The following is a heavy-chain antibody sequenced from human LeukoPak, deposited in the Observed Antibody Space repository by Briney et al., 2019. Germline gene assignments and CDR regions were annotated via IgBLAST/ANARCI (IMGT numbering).Heavy chain of an antibody. J-gene: IGHJ5*02. V-gene: IGHV4-39*01. D-gene: IGHD6-19*01. CDR3: ARPAPGYSSHNWFDP. CDR2: IYYSGST. Sequence: SSETLSLTCTVSGGSISSSSYYWGWIRQPPGKGLEWIGSIYYSGSTYYNPSLKSRVTISVDTSKNQFSLKLSSVTAADTAVYYCARPAPGYSSHNWFDPWGQGTLVTVSS. CDR1: GGSISSSSYY.